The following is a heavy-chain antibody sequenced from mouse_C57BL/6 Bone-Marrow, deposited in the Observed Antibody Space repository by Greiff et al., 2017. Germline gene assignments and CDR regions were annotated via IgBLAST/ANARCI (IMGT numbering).Heavy chain of an antibody. CDR3: TTPDYYAMDY. V-gene: IGHV14-4*01. CDR2: IDPENGDT. Sequence: VQLKQSGAELVRPGASVKLSCTASGFNIKDDYMHWVKQRPEQGLEWIGWIDPENGDTEYASKFQGKATITADTSSNTAYLQLSSLTSEDTAVYYCTTPDYYAMDYWGQGTSVTVSS. CDR1: GFNIKDDY. J-gene: IGHJ4*01.